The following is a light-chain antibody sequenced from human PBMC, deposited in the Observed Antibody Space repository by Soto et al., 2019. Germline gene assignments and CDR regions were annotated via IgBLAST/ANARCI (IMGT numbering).Light chain of an antibody. CDR3: QQSSDSPPIT. CDR2: DVS. CDR1: QSVSSN. J-gene: IGKJ1*01. V-gene: IGKV3-11*01. Sequence: EIVMTHSPATLSVSPCERATLSFSASQSVSSNLAWYQQKPGQAPRLLIYDVSNRATGIPARFSGSGSGTDFTLTITSLEPDDFAVYFCQQSSDSPPITFGQGTKV.